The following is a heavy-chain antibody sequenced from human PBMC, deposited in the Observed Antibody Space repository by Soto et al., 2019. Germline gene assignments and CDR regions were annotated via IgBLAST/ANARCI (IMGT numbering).Heavy chain of an antibody. CDR1: GGSISSGGYY. V-gene: IGHV4-30-2*01. J-gene: IGHJ6*02. D-gene: IGHD5-12*01. CDR3: ASGSYSDYFQYRIDV. CDR2: IYHSGST. Sequence: PSETLSLTCAVSGGSISSGGYYWSWIRQPPGKGLEWIGYIYHSGSTYYNPSLKSRVTISVDRSKNQFSLKLSSVTAADTAVYYCASGSYSDYFQYRIDVWGQGTTVTLS.